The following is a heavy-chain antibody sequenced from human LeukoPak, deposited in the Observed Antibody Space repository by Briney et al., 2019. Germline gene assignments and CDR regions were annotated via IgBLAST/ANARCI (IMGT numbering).Heavy chain of an antibody. CDR2: IKQDGSEK. Sequence: GGSLRLSCAASGFNFSTYAMNWVRQAPGKGLEWVANIKQDGSEKYYVDSVKGRFTISRDNAKNSLYLQMNSLRAEDTAVYYCAREGFRSGYCDIWGQGTMVTVSS. D-gene: IGHD3-22*01. V-gene: IGHV3-7*01. CDR3: AREGFRSGYCDI. J-gene: IGHJ3*02. CDR1: GFNFSTYA.